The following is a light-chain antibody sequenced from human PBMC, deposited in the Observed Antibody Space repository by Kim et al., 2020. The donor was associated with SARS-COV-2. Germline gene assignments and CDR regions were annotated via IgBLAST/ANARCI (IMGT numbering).Light chain of an antibody. CDR1: PSVLYSSNNMNS. Sequence: RATIHCTSSPSVLYSSNNMNSLAWYQQKPGQPPKLLIYWASTRESGVPDRFSGSGSGTDFTLTISSLQAEDVAVYYCQQYYSTPYTFGQGTKLEI. CDR2: WAS. V-gene: IGKV4-1*01. CDR3: QQYYSTPYT. J-gene: IGKJ2*01.